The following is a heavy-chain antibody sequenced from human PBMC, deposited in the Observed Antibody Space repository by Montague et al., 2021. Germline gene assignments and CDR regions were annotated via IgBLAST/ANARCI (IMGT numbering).Heavy chain of an antibody. Sequence: SETLSLTCGLSGGSLSGYYWAWIRQTPGKGLEWIGNINHSGSAKYNPSLNNRVSISVGTSNNQFFLDLTSVTAADTAMYFCARGLFGTVNGQYSGGWYYFDKWGQGAMVTVSS. CDR1: GGSLSGYY. D-gene: IGHD6-19*01. CDR3: ARGLFGTVNGQYSGGWYYFDK. V-gene: IGHV4-34*01. J-gene: IGHJ4*02. CDR2: INHSGSA.